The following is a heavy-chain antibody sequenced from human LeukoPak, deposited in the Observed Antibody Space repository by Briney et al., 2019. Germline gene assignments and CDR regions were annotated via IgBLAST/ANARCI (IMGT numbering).Heavy chain of an antibody. V-gene: IGHV3-23*01. CDR1: GFTFSNYA. CDR3: AKGSYYDSSGSFYFDY. CDR2: IGGSGGNT. J-gene: IGHJ4*02. D-gene: IGHD3-22*01. Sequence: GGSLRLSCAASGFTFSNYAMTWVRQAPGKGLEWVSTIGGSGGNTYYADSVKGRFTISRDNSKNTLYVQVNSLGTEDTAAYYCAKGSYYDSSGSFYFDYWGQGTLVTVSS.